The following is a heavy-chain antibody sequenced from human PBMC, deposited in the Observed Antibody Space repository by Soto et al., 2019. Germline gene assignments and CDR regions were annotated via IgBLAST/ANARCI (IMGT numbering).Heavy chain of an antibody. D-gene: IGHD6-13*01. CDR2: IYYSGST. V-gene: IGHV4-59*01. CDR1: GGSIRSYY. CDR3: ARTAAAGKYYYGMDV. Sequence: PSETLSLTCTVSGGSIRSYYWSWIRQPPGKRLEWIGYIYYSGSTNYNPSLKSRVTISVDTSKNQLSLKLSSVTAADTAMYYCARTAAAGKYYYGMDVWGQGTTVTVSS. J-gene: IGHJ6*02.